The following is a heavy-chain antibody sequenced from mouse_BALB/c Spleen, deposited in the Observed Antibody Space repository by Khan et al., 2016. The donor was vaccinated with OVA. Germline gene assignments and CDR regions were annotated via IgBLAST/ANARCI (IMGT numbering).Heavy chain of an antibody. D-gene: IGHD1-1*01. CDR3: ARGNYYGYYFDY. CDR2: ISYSGFT. Sequence: EVKLEVSGPGLVKPSQSLSLTCTVTGYSITSGYACNWIRQFPGNKLEWMGYISYSGFTSYTPSLKSRISITRDTSKNQFFLQLNSVTTEATATYYCARGNYYGYYFDYWGQGTTLTVSS. J-gene: IGHJ2*01. V-gene: IGHV3-2*02. CDR1: GYSITSGYA.